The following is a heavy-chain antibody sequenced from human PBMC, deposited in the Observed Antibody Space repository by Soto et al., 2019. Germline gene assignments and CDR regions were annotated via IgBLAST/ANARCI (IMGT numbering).Heavy chain of an antibody. D-gene: IGHD6-6*01. Sequence: GGSLRLSCAASGFTFSSYAMSWVRPAPGKGLEWGSGISGSGGSTYYADSVKGRFTISRDNSKNTLYLQMNSLRAEDTAVYYCAKESIAATPGMDVWGQGTTVTVSS. J-gene: IGHJ6*02. CDR2: ISGSGGST. CDR1: GFTFSSYA. CDR3: AKESIAATPGMDV. V-gene: IGHV3-23*01.